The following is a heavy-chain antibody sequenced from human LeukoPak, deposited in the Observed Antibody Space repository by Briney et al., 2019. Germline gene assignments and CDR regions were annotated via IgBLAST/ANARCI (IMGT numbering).Heavy chain of an antibody. CDR1: GGSFSGYY. CDR3: ARHRLHGDYFDY. D-gene: IGHD4-17*01. CDR2: INHSGST. J-gene: IGHJ4*02. V-gene: IGHV4-34*01. Sequence: SETLSLTCAVYGGSFSGYYWSWIRQPPGKGLEWIGEINHSGSTNYNPSLKSRVTISVDTSKNQFSLKLSSVTAADTAVYYCARHRLHGDYFDYWGQGTLVTVSS.